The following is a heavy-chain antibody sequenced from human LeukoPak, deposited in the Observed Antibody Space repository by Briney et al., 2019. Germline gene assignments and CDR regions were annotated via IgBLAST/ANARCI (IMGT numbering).Heavy chain of an antibody. CDR2: IYHSGST. CDR1: GDSIGSGGYS. CDR3: ARCRGWYEWYVDY. J-gene: IGHJ4*02. V-gene: IGHV4-30-2*01. D-gene: IGHD6-19*01. Sequence: SETLSLTCAVSGDSIGSGGYSWSWIRQPPGRGLGWIGYIYHSGSTYYNPSLKSRVTISVDRSKNQFSLKLSSVTAADSAVYYCARCRGWYEWYVDYWGQRTLVTVSS.